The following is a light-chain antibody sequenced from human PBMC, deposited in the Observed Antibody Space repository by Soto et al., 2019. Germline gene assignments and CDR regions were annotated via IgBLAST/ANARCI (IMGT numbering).Light chain of an antibody. Sequence: QSALTQPRSVSGSPGQSVTISCTGTSSDVGAYNYVSWYQQHPGKAPKLIVYDVTKRPSGVPDRFAGSKSGNTASLTSSGLQAEDEADYHCCSYAGSYFFVFGTGTKLTVL. J-gene: IGLJ1*01. CDR3: CSYAGSYFFV. CDR2: DVT. V-gene: IGLV2-11*01. CDR1: SSDVGAYNY.